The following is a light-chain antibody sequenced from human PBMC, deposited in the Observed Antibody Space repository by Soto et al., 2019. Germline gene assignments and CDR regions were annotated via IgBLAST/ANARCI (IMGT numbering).Light chain of an antibody. Sequence: DIQMTQSPSTLSASVGDRVTITCRASQSISTWLAWYQQKPGKAPKLLIYTASNLASGVPSTFSGSGSGTEFTLTISCLQPDDFATYYCQQYSTYPYTFGQGTKLEIK. J-gene: IGKJ2*01. V-gene: IGKV1-5*03. CDR2: TAS. CDR3: QQYSTYPYT. CDR1: QSISTW.